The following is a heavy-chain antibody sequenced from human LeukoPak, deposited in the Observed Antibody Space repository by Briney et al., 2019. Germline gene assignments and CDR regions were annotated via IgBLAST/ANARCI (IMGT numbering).Heavy chain of an antibody. D-gene: IGHD3-22*01. CDR3: ARDLDYYDSSGYYYWFDP. Sequence: PSETLSLTCTVSGYSISSGYYWGWIRQPPGKGLEWIGSIYHSGSTYYNPSLKSRVTISVDTSKNQFSLKLSSVTAADTAVYYCARDLDYYDSSGYYYWFDPWGQGTLVTVSS. V-gene: IGHV4-38-2*02. J-gene: IGHJ5*02. CDR1: GYSISSGYY. CDR2: IYHSGST.